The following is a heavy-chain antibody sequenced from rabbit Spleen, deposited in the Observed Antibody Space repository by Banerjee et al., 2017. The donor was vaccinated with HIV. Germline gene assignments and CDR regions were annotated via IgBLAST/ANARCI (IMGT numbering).Heavy chain of an antibody. CDR3: ARDTSSSFSSYGMDL. J-gene: IGHJ6*01. CDR2: IDTGSSGFT. V-gene: IGHV1S45*01. CDR1: GFTISNNYW. D-gene: IGHD1-1*01. Sequence: QEQLVESRGGLVTPGGSLKLSCKASGFTISNNYWMNWVRQAPGKGLEWIACIDTGSSGFTYFASWAKGRFTISKTSSTTVTLQMTSLTAADTATYFCARDTSSSFSSYGMDLWGPGTLVTVS.